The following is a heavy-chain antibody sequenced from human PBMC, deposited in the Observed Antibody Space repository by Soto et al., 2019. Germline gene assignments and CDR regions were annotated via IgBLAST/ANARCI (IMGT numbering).Heavy chain of an antibody. D-gene: IGHD6-13*01. CDR2: ISSNSAYI. CDR1: GFTFRSFT. J-gene: IGHJ5*02. CDR3: TRDASRDSSARGWFDP. Sequence: KPGVSLRLSCSASGFTFRSFTMNCVLQAPGKGLEWVSTISSNSAYIYYTDALRGLFTISRDNAKNSLHLQMNSLRAEDTAVYYCTRDASRDSSARGWFDPWGPGTLVTVS. V-gene: IGHV3-21*01.